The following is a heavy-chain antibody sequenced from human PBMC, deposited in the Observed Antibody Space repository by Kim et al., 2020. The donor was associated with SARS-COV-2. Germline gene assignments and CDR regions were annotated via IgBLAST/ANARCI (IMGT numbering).Heavy chain of an antibody. CDR3: ASAYYYGSGNNWFDP. D-gene: IGHD3-10*01. V-gene: IGHV4-34*01. Sequence: PSRNSRVTRTVDTSKNQFSLKLSSVTAADTAVYYCASAYYYGSGNNWFDPWGQGTLVTVSS. J-gene: IGHJ5*02.